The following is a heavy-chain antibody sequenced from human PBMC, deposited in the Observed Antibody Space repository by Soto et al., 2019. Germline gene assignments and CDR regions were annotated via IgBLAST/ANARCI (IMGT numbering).Heavy chain of an antibody. CDR1: GYTFTSYG. CDR2: ISAYNGNT. J-gene: IGHJ6*02. V-gene: IGHV1-18*04. CDR3: ARDVGSIRFLEWLFAPGLDV. D-gene: IGHD3-3*01. Sequence: RASVKVSCKAAGYTFTSYGSSWVRRAPGQGLEGMGWISAYNGNTNYAQKLQGRVTMTTDTSTSTAYMELRSLRSDDTAVYYCARDVGSIRFLEWLFAPGLDVWGQGTTVTVSS.